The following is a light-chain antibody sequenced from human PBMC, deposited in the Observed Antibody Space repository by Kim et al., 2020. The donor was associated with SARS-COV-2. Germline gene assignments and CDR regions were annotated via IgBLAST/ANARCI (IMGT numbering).Light chain of an antibody. CDR1: SGYSNYK. CDR2: VGTGGIVG. CDR3: GADHGSGSDCVYV. J-gene: IGLJ1*01. Sequence: QPVLTQPPSASASLGASVTLTCTLSSGYSNYKVDWYQQRPGKGPRFVMRVGTGGIVGSKGDVDPDRFSVFGSGVNWYRTIKNIQEEDESEYHCGADHGSGSDCVYVFGTGTKVTVL. V-gene: IGLV9-49*01.